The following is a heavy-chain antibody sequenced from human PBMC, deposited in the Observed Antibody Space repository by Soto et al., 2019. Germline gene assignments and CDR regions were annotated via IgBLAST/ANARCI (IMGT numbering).Heavy chain of an antibody. D-gene: IGHD2-15*01. CDR1: GGSISSYY. V-gene: IGHV4-59*01. Sequence: SETLSLTCTVSGGSISSYYWSWIRQPPGKGLEWIGYIYYSGSTNYNPSLKSRVTISVDTSKNQFSLKLSSVTAADTAVYYCARAFLNCSGGSCYYYYYYMDVWGKGTTVTVSS. CDR2: IYYSGST. CDR3: ARAFLNCSGGSCYYYYYYMDV. J-gene: IGHJ6*03.